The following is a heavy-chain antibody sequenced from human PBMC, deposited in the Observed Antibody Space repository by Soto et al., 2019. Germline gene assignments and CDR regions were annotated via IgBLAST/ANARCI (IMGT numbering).Heavy chain of an antibody. J-gene: IGHJ5*02. V-gene: IGHV3-15*07. CDR1: GFTFSNAW. CDR3: TTDPYCSGGSCYLP. D-gene: IGHD2-15*01. Sequence: EVQLVESGGGLVKPGGSLRLSCAASGFTFSNAWMNWVRQAPGKGLEWVGRIKSKTDGGTTDYAAPVKGRFTISRDDSKNTLYLQLNSLKTEDTAVYYCTTDPYCSGGSCYLPWGQGTLVTVSS. CDR2: IKSKTDGGTT.